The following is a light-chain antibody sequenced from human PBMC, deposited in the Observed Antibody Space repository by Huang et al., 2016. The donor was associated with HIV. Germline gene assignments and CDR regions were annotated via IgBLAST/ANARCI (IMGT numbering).Light chain of an antibody. V-gene: IGKV2-28*01. CDR3: METLQTPFFT. Sequence: IVMTQFPLYLPVTPGETASISCMSSQSLMDSNGYNYLDWYLQKPGQSPQRLIDLGSNRASGVPDRFSGDGSGGHFTLQISSVEAEDVGVYYCMETLQTPFFTFGPGTRVDI. CDR2: LGS. CDR1: QSLMDSNGYNY. J-gene: IGKJ3*01.